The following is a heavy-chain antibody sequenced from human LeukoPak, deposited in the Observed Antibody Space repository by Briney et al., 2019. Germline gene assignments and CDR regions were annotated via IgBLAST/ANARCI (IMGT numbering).Heavy chain of an antibody. CDR2: IYPGDSDT. D-gene: IGHD6-13*01. CDR3: ASSKSSSWYPFYLDY. V-gene: IGHV5-51*01. Sequence: GESLKISCKGSGYSFTSYWIGWVCQMPGKGLEWMGIIYPGDSDTRYSPSFQGQVTISADKSFSTAYLQWSSLKASDTAIYYCASSKSSSWYPFYLDYWGQGTLVTVSS. CDR1: GYSFTSYW. J-gene: IGHJ4*02.